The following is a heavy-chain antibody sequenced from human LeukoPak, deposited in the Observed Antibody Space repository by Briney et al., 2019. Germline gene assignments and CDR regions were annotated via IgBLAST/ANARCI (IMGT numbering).Heavy chain of an antibody. CDR2: IYYSGST. Sequence: PSETLSLTCTVSGGSISSSSYYWGWIRQPPGKGLEWIGSIYYSGSTYYNPSLKSRVTISVDTSKNQFSLKLSSVTAADTAVYYCASQVVSYFDYWGQGTLVTVSS. J-gene: IGHJ4*02. V-gene: IGHV4-39*01. CDR3: ASQVVSYFDY. CDR1: GGSISSSSYY. D-gene: IGHD3-16*01.